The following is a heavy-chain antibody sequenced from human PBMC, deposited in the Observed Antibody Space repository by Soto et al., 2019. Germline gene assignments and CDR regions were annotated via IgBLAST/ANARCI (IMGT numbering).Heavy chain of an antibody. CDR3: ARSTTVHDY. CDR2: TRNKANSHTT. CDR1: GFIFSDHY. V-gene: IGHV3-72*01. J-gene: IGHJ4*02. Sequence: CLRLSCSASGFIFSDHYMEWVRQAPGKGLEWVGRTRNKANSHTTEYAASVKGRFTISRDDSKNSLYLQMNSLKIEATAVYYCARSTTVHDYWGQGTRVTVSS. D-gene: IGHD4-17*01.